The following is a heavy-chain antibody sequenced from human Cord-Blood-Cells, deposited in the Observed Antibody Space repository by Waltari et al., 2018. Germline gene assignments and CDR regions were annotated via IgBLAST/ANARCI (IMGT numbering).Heavy chain of an antibody. CDR2: IYYSGST. CDR3: ARRCSSTSCYFRVDY. V-gene: IGHV4-39*01. Sequence: QLQLQESGPGLVKPSETLSLTCTVSGGSISSSRYYWGWIRQPPGKGLEWIGSIYYSGSTYYNPSLKSRVTISVDTSKNQFSLKLSSVTAADTAVYYCARRCSSTSCYFRVDYWGQGTLVTVSS. CDR1: GGSISSSRYY. J-gene: IGHJ4*02. D-gene: IGHD2-2*01.